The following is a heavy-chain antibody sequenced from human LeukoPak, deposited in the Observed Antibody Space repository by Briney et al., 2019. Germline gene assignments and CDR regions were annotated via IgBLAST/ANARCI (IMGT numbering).Heavy chain of an antibody. CDR1: GFTFSSYA. Sequence: GRSLRLSCAASGFTFSSYAMHWVRQAPGKGLEGVAVISYDGSNKYYADSVKGRFTISRDNSKNTLYLQMNSLRAEDTAVYYCARVPIAAAGTPFDYWGQGTLVTVSS. J-gene: IGHJ4*02. V-gene: IGHV3-30-3*01. D-gene: IGHD6-13*01. CDR3: ARVPIAAAGTPFDY. CDR2: ISYDGSNK.